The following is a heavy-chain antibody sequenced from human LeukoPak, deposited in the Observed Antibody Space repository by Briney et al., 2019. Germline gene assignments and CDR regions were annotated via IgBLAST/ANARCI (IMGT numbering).Heavy chain of an antibody. V-gene: IGHV4-59*01. D-gene: IGHD3-22*01. CDR3: ARVMRGADSSGYYGYYFDY. Sequence: PSETLSLTXTVSDGSIGSYYWNWIRQPPGKGLEWIGYIYYSGSTNYSPSLKSRVTISVDTSKNQFSLKLNSVTAADTAVYYCARVMRGADSSGYYGYYFDYWGQGTLVTVSS. J-gene: IGHJ4*02. CDR1: DGSIGSYY. CDR2: IYYSGST.